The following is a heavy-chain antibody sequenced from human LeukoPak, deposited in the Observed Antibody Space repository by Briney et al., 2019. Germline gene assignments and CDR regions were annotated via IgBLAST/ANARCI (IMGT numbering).Heavy chain of an antibody. J-gene: IGHJ4*02. V-gene: IGHV3-15*01. Sequence: GGSLRLSCEASGITISSAWMSWVRQAPGKGLEWVARIKSESAGGTTDHAAPVKGRFTISRDDTKNTLYLQMDSLIIEDTGVYYCTTPPDWGQGTLVTVSS. CDR1: GITISSAW. CDR2: IKSESAGGTT. CDR3: TTPPD.